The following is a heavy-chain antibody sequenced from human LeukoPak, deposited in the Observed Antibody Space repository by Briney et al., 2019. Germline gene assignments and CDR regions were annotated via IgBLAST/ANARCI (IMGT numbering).Heavy chain of an antibody. CDR2: ISPIFGTA. CDR3: EFTVCGVTRGYYLDV. Sequence: ASVKVSCNASGGTFSTYAINWVRQAPQQRLEWMGWISPIFGTANYAQKFQGRVTITTYESTSTAYMELSRLGSEETAVYYCEFTVCGVTRGYYLDVWGKGTTVTVSS. V-gene: IGHV1-69*05. D-gene: IGHD3-3*01. J-gene: IGHJ6*03. CDR1: GGTFSTYA.